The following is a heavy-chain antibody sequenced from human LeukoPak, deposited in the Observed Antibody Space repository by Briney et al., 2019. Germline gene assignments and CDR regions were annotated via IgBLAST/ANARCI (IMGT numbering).Heavy chain of an antibody. V-gene: IGHV4-31*03. CDR1: GGSISSGGYY. Sequence: PSQTLSLTCTVSGGSISSGGYYWSWIRQHPGKGLEWIGYIYYSGSTYYNPSLKSRVTISVDTSKNQFSLKLSSVTAADTAVYYCARLPYCGSINCYSPYYFDYWGQGTLVTVSS. CDR2: IYYSGST. CDR3: ARLPYCGSINCYSPYYFDY. D-gene: IGHD2-2*01. J-gene: IGHJ4*02.